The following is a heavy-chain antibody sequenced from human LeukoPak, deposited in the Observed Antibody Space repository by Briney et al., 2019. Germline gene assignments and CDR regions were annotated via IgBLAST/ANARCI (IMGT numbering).Heavy chain of an antibody. D-gene: IGHD5-18*01. CDR2: ISGSGGST. V-gene: IGHV3-23*01. CDR3: ERTTEGGYAYDYFYYYYMDV. J-gene: IGHJ6*03. Sequence: GGSLRLSCAASGFTFSTYAMNWVRQAPGKGLEWVSAISGSGGSTYYADSVKGRFTISRDNSKNTLYLQMNSLRAEDTAVYYCERTTEGGYAYDYFYYYYMDVWGKGTTVTISS. CDR1: GFTFSTYA.